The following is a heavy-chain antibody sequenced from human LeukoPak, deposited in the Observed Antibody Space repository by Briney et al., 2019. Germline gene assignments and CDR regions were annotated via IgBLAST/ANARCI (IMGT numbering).Heavy chain of an antibody. D-gene: IGHD3-10*01. CDR3: VRALPPMG. J-gene: IGHJ4*02. Sequence: PSETLSLTCTVSGGSISSYYWSWIRQPPGKGLEWIGYSGSTNYNPSFKSRVTISVDTSKNQFSLKLSSVTAADTAVYYCVRALPPMGWGQGTLVTVSS. CDR1: GGSISSYY. V-gene: IGHV4-59*01. CDR2: YSGST.